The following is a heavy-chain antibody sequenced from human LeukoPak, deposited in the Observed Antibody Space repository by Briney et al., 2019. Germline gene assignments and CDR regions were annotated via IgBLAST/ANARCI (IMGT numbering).Heavy chain of an antibody. CDR2: ISWNSGTI. CDR3: AKDNRRHYTSGPNPDSLH. Sequence: GGSLRLSCAGSGFIFNNYAMHWVRQPPGKGLKWVSGISWNSGTIDYADSVRGRFTISRDNAKNSLYLQMDSLRVEDTAFYYCAKDNRRHYTSGPNPDSLHWGQGALVTVSS. J-gene: IGHJ4*02. V-gene: IGHV3-9*01. D-gene: IGHD6-19*01. CDR1: GFIFNNYA.